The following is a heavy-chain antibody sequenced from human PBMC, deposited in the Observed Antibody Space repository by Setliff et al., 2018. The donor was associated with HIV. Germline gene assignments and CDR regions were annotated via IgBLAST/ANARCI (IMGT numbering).Heavy chain of an antibody. D-gene: IGHD2-15*01. J-gene: IGHJ4*02. CDR3: ARVDRCSGGSCYFIDY. CDR2: IYYSGST. CDR1: GGSISSSSYY. V-gene: IGHV4-39*01. Sequence: SETLSLTCTVSGGSISSSSYYWGWVRQPPGKGLEWIGSIYYSGSTYYNPSLKSRVTIFVDTSKNQFSLKVRSVTAADTAVYYCARVDRCSGGSCYFIDYWGQGTLVTVS.